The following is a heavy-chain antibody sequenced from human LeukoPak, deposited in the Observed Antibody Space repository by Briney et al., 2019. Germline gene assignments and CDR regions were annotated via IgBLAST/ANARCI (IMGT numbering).Heavy chain of an antibody. D-gene: IGHD4/OR15-4a*01. Sequence: GGSLRLSCAASGFTFSSYAMHWVRQAPGKGLEYISAISSNGGSTYYADSVKGRFTISRDNSKNTVYLQMNSLSAEDTAVYFCSRGCVVDMCYDSWGQGTLVTVSS. V-gene: IGHV3-64*02. CDR1: GFTFSSYA. CDR2: ISSNGGST. J-gene: IGHJ5*01. CDR3: SRGCVVDMCYDS.